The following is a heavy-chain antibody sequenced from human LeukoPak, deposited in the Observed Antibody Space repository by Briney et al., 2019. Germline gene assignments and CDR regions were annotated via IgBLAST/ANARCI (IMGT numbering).Heavy chain of an antibody. V-gene: IGHV4-34*01. Sequence: SETLSLTCAVYGGSFSGYYWSWIRQHPGKGLEWIGEINHSGSTNYNPSLKSRVTISVDTSKNQFSLKLSSVTAADTAVYYCARPYYYYYYMDVWGKGTTVTVSS. CDR2: INHSGST. CDR3: ARPYYYYYYMDV. CDR1: GGSFSGYY. J-gene: IGHJ6*03.